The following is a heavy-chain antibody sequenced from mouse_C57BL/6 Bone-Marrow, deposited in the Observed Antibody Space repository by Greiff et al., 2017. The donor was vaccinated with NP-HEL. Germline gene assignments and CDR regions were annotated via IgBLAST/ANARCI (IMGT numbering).Heavy chain of an antibody. V-gene: IGHV5-16*01. CDR3: ARFSRGYFDV. Sequence: DVQLVESEGGLVQPGSSMKLSCTASGFTFSDYYMAWVRQVPEKGLEWVANINYDGSSTYYLDSLKSRFIISRDNAKNILYLQMSSLKSEDTATYYCARFSRGYFDVWGTGTTVTVSS. D-gene: IGHD1-1*01. CDR2: INYDGSST. CDR1: GFTFSDYY. J-gene: IGHJ1*03.